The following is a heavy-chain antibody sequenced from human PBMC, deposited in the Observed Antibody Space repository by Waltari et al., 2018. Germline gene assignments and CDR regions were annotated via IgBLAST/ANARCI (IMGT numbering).Heavy chain of an antibody. CDR1: GYTLTELS. CDR2: FDPEAGET. CDR3: ATVGYYASPSHYYYGMDV. D-gene: IGHD3-10*01. J-gene: IGHJ6*02. Sequence: QVQLVQSGAEVKKPGASVKVSCKVSGYTLTELSMHWVRQAPGKGLEWMGGFDPEAGETIYAPKCQGRVTMTEDTSTDTAYMELSSLRSEDTAVYYCATVGYYASPSHYYYGMDVWGQGTTVTVSS. V-gene: IGHV1-24*01.